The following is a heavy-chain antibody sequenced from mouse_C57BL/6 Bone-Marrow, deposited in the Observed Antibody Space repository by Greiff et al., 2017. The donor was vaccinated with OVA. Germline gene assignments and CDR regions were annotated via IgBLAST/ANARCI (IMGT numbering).Heavy chain of an antibody. J-gene: IGHJ4*01. CDR2: ISYDGSN. CDR1: GYSITSGYY. Sequence: EVKLVESGPGLVKPSQSLSLTCSVTGYSITSGYYWNWIRQFPGNKLEWMGYISYDGSNNYNPSLKNRISITRDTSKNQFFLKLNSVTTEDTATYYCASWKYDEGPYYYAMDYWGQGTSVTVSS. CDR3: ASWKYDEGPYYYAMDY. D-gene: IGHD2-12*01. V-gene: IGHV3-6*01.